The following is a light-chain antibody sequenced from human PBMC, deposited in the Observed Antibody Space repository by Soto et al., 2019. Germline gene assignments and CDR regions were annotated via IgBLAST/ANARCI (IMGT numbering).Light chain of an antibody. Sequence: DIVVTQTPLSSRVTLGQPASISCRSSQSLVHSDGHTYLSWLHQRPGQPPRVLIYKISNRFSGVPDRFSGSGAGTDFTLKISRVEAEDVGVYYCMQATQYPRTFGQGTKVEIE. CDR2: KIS. CDR1: QSLVHSDGHTY. J-gene: IGKJ1*01. V-gene: IGKV2-24*01. CDR3: MQATQYPRT.